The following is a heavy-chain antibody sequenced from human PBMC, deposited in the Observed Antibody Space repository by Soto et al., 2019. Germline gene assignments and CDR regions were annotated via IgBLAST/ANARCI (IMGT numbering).Heavy chain of an antibody. CDR3: ARVRLAGKRKYYYYMDV. J-gene: IGHJ6*03. CDR1: GYTFTSYG. V-gene: IGHV1-18*01. D-gene: IGHD3-3*02. Sequence: GASVKVSCKASGYTFTSYGISWVRQAPGQGLEWMGWISAYNGNTNYAQKLQGRVTMTTDTSTSTAYMELRSLRSDDTAVYYCARVRLAGKRKYYYYMDVWGKGTTVTVSS. CDR2: ISAYNGNT.